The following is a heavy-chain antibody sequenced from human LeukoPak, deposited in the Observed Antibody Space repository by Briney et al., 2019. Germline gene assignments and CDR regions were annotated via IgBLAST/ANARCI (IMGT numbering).Heavy chain of an antibody. CDR2: ISAYNGNT. D-gene: IGHD2-2*01. Sequence: GASVKVSCKASGYTFTSYGISWVRQAPGQGFEWMGWISAYNGNTNYAQKLQGRVTMTTDTSTSTAYMELRSLRSDDTAVYYCARVSCSSTSCYGYDAFDIWGQGTMVTVSS. CDR1: GYTFTSYG. J-gene: IGHJ3*02. V-gene: IGHV1-18*01. CDR3: ARVSCSSTSCYGYDAFDI.